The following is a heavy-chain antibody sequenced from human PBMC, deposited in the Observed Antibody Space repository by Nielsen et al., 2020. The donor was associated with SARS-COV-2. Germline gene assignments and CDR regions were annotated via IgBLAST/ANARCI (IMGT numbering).Heavy chain of an antibody. Sequence: GESLKISCAASGFTFSSYAMHWVRQAPGKGLEWVAVISYDGSNKYYADSVKGRFTISRDNSKNTLYLQMNSLRAEDTAVYYCARGQVDMASPYYFDYWGQGTLVTVSS. J-gene: IGHJ4*02. CDR3: ARGQVDMASPYYFDY. D-gene: IGHD5-12*01. V-gene: IGHV3-30*04. CDR1: GFTFSSYA. CDR2: ISYDGSNK.